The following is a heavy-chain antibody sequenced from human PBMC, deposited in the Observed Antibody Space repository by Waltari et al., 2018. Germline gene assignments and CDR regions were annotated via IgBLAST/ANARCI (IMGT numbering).Heavy chain of an antibody. CDR2: ISGSGGST. Sequence: QAPGKGLEWVSAISGSGGSTYYADSVKGRFTISRDNSKNTLYLQMNSLRAEDTAVYYCAKASVVVVAAKSPLDYWGQGTLVTVSS. V-gene: IGHV3-23*01. J-gene: IGHJ4*02. D-gene: IGHD2-15*01. CDR3: AKASVVVVAAKSPLDY.